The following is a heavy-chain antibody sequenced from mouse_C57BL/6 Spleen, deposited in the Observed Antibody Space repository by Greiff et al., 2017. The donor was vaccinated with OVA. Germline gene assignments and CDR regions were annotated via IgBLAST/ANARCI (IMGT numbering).Heavy chain of an antibody. CDR1: GYTFTSYW. CDR2: INPSSGYT. Sequence: QVQLQQSGAELAKPGASVTLSCTASGYTFTSYWMHWVKQRPGQGLEWIGYINPSSGYTKYNQKFKDKATLTADKSSSTAYMPLSSLTYEDSAVDYCARSNCYGSSSPYAMDYWGQGTSVTVSS. D-gene: IGHD1-1*01. V-gene: IGHV1-7*01. CDR3: ARSNCYGSSSPYAMDY. J-gene: IGHJ4*01.